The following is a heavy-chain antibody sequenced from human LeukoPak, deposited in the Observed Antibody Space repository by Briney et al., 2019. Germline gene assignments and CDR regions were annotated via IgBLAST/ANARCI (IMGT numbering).Heavy chain of an antibody. CDR3: AKDRGYSYGEFDY. CDR1: GFTFSSYG. Sequence: GSLSLSCAASGFTFSSYGMSWVRQAPGKGREWVSAISGSGGSTYYADSVKGRFTISRDNSKNTLYLQMNSLRAEDTAVYYCAKDRGYSYGEFDYWGQGTLVTVSS. D-gene: IGHD5-18*01. J-gene: IGHJ4*02. CDR2: ISGSGGST. V-gene: IGHV3-23*01.